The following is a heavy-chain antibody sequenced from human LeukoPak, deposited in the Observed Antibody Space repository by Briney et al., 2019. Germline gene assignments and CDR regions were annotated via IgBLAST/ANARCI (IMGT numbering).Heavy chain of an antibody. CDR2: IYYSGST. CDR3: ARGDSSGYGYFDY. CDR1: GGSISSGGYY. V-gene: IGHV4-31*03. J-gene: IGHJ4*02. D-gene: IGHD3-22*01. Sequence: PQTLSLTCTVSGGSISSGGYYWSWIRQHPGKGLEWIGYIYYSGSTYYNPSLKSRVTISVDTSKNQFSLKLSSVTAADTAVYYCARGDSSGYGYFDYWGQGTLVTVSS.